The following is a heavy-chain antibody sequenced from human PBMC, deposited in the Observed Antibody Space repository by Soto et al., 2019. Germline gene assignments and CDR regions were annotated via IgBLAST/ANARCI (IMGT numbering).Heavy chain of an antibody. J-gene: IGHJ4*02. D-gene: IGHD3-10*01. CDR1: GGSISSGGYY. Sequence: QVQLQESGPGLVKPSQTLSLTCTVSGGSISSGGYYWSWIRQHPGKGLEWIGYIYYSGSTYYNPSLKSRVTMSVDTSKNQFSLKLSSVTAADTAVYYCARDRGMRGMARQFDYWGQGTLVTVSS. V-gene: IGHV4-31*03. CDR2: IYYSGST. CDR3: ARDRGMRGMARQFDY.